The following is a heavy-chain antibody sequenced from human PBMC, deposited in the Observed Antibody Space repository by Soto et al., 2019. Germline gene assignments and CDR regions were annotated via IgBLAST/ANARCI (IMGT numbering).Heavy chain of an antibody. D-gene: IGHD2-15*01. Sequence: PSETLSLTCAVYGGSFSGYYWSWIRQPPGKGLEWIGEINHSGSTNYNPSLKSRVTISVDTSKNQFSLKLSSVTAADTAVYYCARRGIVVVVAATPGYYGMDVWGQGTTVTVSS. CDR2: INHSGST. CDR1: GGSFSGYY. J-gene: IGHJ6*02. V-gene: IGHV4-34*01. CDR3: ARRGIVVVVAATPGYYGMDV.